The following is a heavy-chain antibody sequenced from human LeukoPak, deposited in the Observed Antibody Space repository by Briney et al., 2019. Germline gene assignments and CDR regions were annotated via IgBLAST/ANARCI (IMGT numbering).Heavy chain of an antibody. J-gene: IGHJ6*03. CDR1: GYTFTGYY. CDR2: INPNGGGT. CDR3: ARDQGGYDFGYYYMDV. Sequence: ASVKVSCKASGYTFTGYYMHWVRQAPGQGLEWMGWINPNGGGTNYAQKFQGRVTMTRDTSISTAYMELSRLRSDDTAVYYCARDQGGYDFGYYYMDVWGKGTTVTVSS. D-gene: IGHD3-3*01. V-gene: IGHV1-2*02.